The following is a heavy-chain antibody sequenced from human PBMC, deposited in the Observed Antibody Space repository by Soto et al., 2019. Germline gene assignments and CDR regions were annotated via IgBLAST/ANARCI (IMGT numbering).Heavy chain of an antibody. CDR2: ISGSTIYT. Sequence: QVQLVESGGGLVKPGGSPRLSCAASGFIFSDHYMSWIRQAPGKGLEWLAYISGSTIYTDYADSVKGRSTISRDNAKNSVYLQMNSLRVDDTAVYYCARSMKGGKNFDHWGQGTLVTVSS. J-gene: IGHJ4*02. CDR3: ARSMKGGKNFDH. D-gene: IGHD1-26*01. CDR1: GFIFSDHY. V-gene: IGHV3-11*05.